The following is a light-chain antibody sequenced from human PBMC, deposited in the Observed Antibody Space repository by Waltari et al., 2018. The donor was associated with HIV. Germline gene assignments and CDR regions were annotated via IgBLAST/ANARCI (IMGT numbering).Light chain of an antibody. CDR1: KLGNRF. CDR3: QAWDSNTFV. J-gene: IGLJ1*01. CDR2: QDS. V-gene: IGLV3-1*01. Sequence: DLSQPASVSVSPGQTATVTCSGDKLGNRFVCWYRQKSGQSPELIIYQDSRRHSGISDLFSGSTSGNKATLTIRGTQSIDEGDYYCQAWDSNTFVFGSGTRVTVL.